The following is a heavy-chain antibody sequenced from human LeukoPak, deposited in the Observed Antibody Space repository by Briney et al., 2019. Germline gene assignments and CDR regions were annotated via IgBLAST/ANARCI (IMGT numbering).Heavy chain of an antibody. Sequence: PSETLSLTCAVSGGSISSGGYSWSWIRQPPGKGLEWIGYIYHSGSTYYNPSLKSRVTISVDTSKNQVSLKLNSVTAADTAVYYCAGGGGSITIFGFQHWGQGTLVTVSS. CDR3: AGGGGSITIFGFQH. CDR2: IYHSGST. D-gene: IGHD3-9*01. J-gene: IGHJ1*01. V-gene: IGHV4-30-2*02. CDR1: GGSISSGGYS.